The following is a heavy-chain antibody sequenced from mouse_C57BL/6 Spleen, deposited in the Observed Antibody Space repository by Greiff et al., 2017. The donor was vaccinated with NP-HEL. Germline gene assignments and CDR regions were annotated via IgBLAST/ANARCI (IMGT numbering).Heavy chain of an antibody. CDR2: IDPEDGET. Sequence: EVQLQESGAELVKPGASVKLSCTASGFNIKDYYMHWVKQRTEQGLEWIGRIDPEDGETKYAPKFPGKATITADTSSNTAYLQLSSLTSEDTAVYYCARGIYYDYEDYAMDYWGQGTSVTVSS. J-gene: IGHJ4*01. CDR3: ARGIYYDYEDYAMDY. CDR1: GFNIKDYY. V-gene: IGHV14-2*01. D-gene: IGHD2-4*01.